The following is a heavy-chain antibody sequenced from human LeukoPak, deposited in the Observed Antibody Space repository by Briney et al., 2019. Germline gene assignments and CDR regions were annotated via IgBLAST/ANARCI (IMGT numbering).Heavy chain of an antibody. J-gene: IGHJ6*02. CDR1: GGSFSGYY. CDR2: INHSGST. CDR3: ASRPPYWSYYYYGMDV. D-gene: IGHD2-8*02. Sequence: SETLSLTCAVYGGSFSGYYWSWIRQPPGKGLEWIGEINHSGSTNYNPSLKSRVTISVDTSKSQFSLKLSSVTAADTAVYYCASRPPYWSYYYYGMDVWGQGTTVTVSS. V-gene: IGHV4-34*01.